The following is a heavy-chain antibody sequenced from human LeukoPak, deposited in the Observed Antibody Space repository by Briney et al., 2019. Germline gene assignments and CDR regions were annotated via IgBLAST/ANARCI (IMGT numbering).Heavy chain of an antibody. J-gene: IGHJ4*02. Sequence: GGSLRLSCEASGFTFDNYFMHWVRQAPGTGLEWVSFISGDGGTTYYRDSVKGRFTISRDNSKNSLYLQLESLRADDTALYFCATSHGCSPDHWAQGTLVTVSS. CDR3: ATSHGCSPDH. V-gene: IGHV3-43*02. D-gene: IGHD5-24*01. CDR1: GFTFDNYF. CDR2: ISGDGGTT.